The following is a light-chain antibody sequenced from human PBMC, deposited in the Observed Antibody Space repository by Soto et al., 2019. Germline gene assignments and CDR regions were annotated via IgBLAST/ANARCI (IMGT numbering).Light chain of an antibody. CDR1: QSVSSSY. CDR2: DAS. V-gene: IGKV3-11*01. Sequence: ENLFTQSPGTLSLSPGEIATLSCRSSQSVSSSYLAWYQQKPGQAPRLLIYDASNRATGIPARFSGSGSGTDFTLTISSLEPEDFAVYYCQQRSNWPPITFGQGTLL. J-gene: IGKJ5*01. CDR3: QQRSNWPPIT.